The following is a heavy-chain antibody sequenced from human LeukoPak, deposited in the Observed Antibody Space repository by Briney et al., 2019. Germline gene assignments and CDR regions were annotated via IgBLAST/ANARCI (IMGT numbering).Heavy chain of an antibody. CDR3: ARDVAYCSGGSCSDY. D-gene: IGHD2-15*01. Sequence: PSETLSLTCAVYGGSYSGYYWSWIRQPPGKGLEWIGEINHSESTNYNPSLKSRVTISVDTSKNQFSLKLSSVTAADTAVYYCARDVAYCSGGSCSDYWGQGTLVTVSS. CDR1: GGSYSGYY. CDR2: INHSEST. J-gene: IGHJ4*02. V-gene: IGHV4-34*01.